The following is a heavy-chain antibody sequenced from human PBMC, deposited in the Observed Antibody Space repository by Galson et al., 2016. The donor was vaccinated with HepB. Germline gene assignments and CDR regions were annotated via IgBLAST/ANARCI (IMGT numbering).Heavy chain of an antibody. J-gene: IGHJ6*03. CDR3: ASLLYYYYVDV. V-gene: IGHV1-2*06. CDR2: VTPESGVT. CDR1: GYSFTAYY. Sequence: SVKVSCKASGYSFTAYYLHWVRQVPGQGLEWMGRVTPESGVTIYAQKFQGRVTMTRDTSISTVYMEMTSLRIDDTAVYYCASLLYYYYVDVWGSGTTVTVS.